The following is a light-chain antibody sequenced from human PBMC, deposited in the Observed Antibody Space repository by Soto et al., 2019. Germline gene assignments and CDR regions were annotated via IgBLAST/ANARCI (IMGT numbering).Light chain of an antibody. CDR1: QSISSW. V-gene: IGKV1-5*03. CDR3: QQYNSYTVT. Sequence: DIQMTQSPSTLSASVGDRVTITCRAGQSISSWLAWYQQKPGKAPKLLIYKASSLESGVPSRFSGSGSGTEFTLTISSLQPDDFATYYCQQYNSYTVTFGQGTKVDIK. CDR2: KAS. J-gene: IGKJ1*01.